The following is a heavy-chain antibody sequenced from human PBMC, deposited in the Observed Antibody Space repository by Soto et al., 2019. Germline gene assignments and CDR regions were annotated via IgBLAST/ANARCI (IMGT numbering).Heavy chain of an antibody. J-gene: IGHJ6*03. D-gene: IGHD3-10*01. CDR1: GFTFSSYS. CDR2: ISSSSSTI. V-gene: IGHV3-48*01. CDR3: ARDPSYGSGQVYYYYYYMDV. Sequence: GGSLRLSCAASGFTFSSYSMNWVRQAPGKGLEWVSYISSSSSTIYYADSAKGRFTISRDNAKNSLYLQMNSLRAEDTAVYYCARDPSYGSGQVYYYYYYMDVWGKGTTVTVSS.